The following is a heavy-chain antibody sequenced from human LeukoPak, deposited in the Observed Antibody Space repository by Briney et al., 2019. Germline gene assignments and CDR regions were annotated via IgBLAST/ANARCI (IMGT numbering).Heavy chain of an antibody. Sequence: GGSLRLSCAASGITVSKYWMSWVRQAPGKGLEWVANINQDGVEKYYVDSVKGRFTISSDNAKSSLYLQMNSLRAEDTAVYFCARALVGDGSSIYWGQGTLVTVSP. D-gene: IGHD2-15*01. CDR2: INQDGVEK. V-gene: IGHV3-7*05. CDR1: GITVSKYW. J-gene: IGHJ4*02. CDR3: ARALVGDGSSIY.